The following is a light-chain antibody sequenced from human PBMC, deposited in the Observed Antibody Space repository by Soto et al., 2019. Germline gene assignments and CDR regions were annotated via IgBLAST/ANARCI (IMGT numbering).Light chain of an antibody. CDR3: YSYIIDSTWV. J-gene: IGLJ3*02. V-gene: IGLV2-14*01. CDR1: NSDVGDYDH. Sequence: QPVLTQPASVSGSPGQSITISCTATNSDVGDYDHVPWYQQYPGKAPKLLIYEVSSRPSGVSNRFSGSKSANTAALTISGLQPEDEADYYCYSYIIDSTWVFGGGTKLTVL. CDR2: EVS.